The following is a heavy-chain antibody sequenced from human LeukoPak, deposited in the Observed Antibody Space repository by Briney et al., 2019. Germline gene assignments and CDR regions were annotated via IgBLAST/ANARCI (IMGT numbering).Heavy chain of an antibody. CDR1: GFTFRSYD. Sequence: GGSLRLSCAASGFTFRSYDMNWVRQAPGMGLEWVSSTSGSGGSVYYADSVKGRYTISRDNSKNTLYLQMNSLRGEDTAVYYFSKNAAPTRYFDWLPIDYWGQGTLDTVSS. D-gene: IGHD3-9*01. CDR2: TSGSGGSV. J-gene: IGHJ4*02. CDR3: SKNAAPTRYFDWLPIDY. V-gene: IGHV3-23*01.